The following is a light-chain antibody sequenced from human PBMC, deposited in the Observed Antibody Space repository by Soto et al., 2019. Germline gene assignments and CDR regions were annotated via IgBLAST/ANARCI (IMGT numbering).Light chain of an antibody. V-gene: IGKV1-5*01. J-gene: IGKJ1*01. Sequence: DIQMTQSPSMLSACVGDRVTITCRVRQSISSWLAWYQQKPGKAPNLLIYDASTLESGVPSRFSGSGSGTEFTLTISSLQPDDFATYYCQQYNSNQWTFGQGTKVEIK. CDR2: DAS. CDR1: QSISSW. CDR3: QQYNSNQWT.